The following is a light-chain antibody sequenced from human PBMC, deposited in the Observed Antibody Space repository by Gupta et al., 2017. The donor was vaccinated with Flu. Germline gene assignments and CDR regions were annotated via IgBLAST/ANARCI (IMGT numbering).Light chain of an antibody. Sequence: GDRLTISCRASQKIVTYLNWYQQKSGQAPRLLISGASRLQSGVPSRFSGRGFGTDFTPTIVNLQPEDFATYFCQQAFGIPPTFGPGTRVE. J-gene: IGKJ1*01. CDR2: GAS. CDR3: QQAFGIPPT. V-gene: IGKV1-39*01. CDR1: QKIVTY.